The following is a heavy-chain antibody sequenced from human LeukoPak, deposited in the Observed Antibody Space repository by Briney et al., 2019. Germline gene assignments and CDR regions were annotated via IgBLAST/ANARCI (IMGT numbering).Heavy chain of an antibody. J-gene: IGHJ4*02. CDR3: AKAPVRSCSGASCYPFDF. D-gene: IGHD2-2*01. V-gene: IGHV1-18*01. Sequence: GASVKVSCKASGYTFSTNGISWLRQAPGQGLEWMGWINAYNGNTKYAQKVQGRVNMTTDTSTSTAYMELRSLRFDDTAVYYCAKAPVRSCSGASCYPFDFWGQGTLVTVSS. CDR2: INAYNGNT. CDR1: GYTFSTNG.